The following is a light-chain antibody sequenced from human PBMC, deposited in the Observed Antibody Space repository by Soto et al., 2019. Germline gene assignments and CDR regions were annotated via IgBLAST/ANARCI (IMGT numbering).Light chain of an antibody. CDR2: SNN. Sequence: QSVLTQPPSASGTPGQRVTISCSGSSSNIGTYTVNWYQQVPGTAPKLLIYSNNQRPSGVPDRFSGSKSGPSASLAINGRQSGGECEYYGAGWGASLNGVIFGGGTKLTVL. J-gene: IGLJ2*01. V-gene: IGLV1-44*01. CDR3: AGWGASLNGVI. CDR1: SSNIGTYT.